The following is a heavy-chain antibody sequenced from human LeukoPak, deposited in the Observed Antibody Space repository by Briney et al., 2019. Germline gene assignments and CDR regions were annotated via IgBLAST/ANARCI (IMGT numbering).Heavy chain of an antibody. CDR1: GVSISGGSYY. Sequence: TLSLTCTVSGVSISGGSYYWSWIRQHPGKGLEWIGYIYYTGNTYYNPSLKSRVTISVDTSKNQFSVKLTSVTAADTAVYYCARTGKNWETGYGMDVWGQGTTVTVSS. V-gene: IGHV4-31*03. CDR3: ARTGKNWETGYGMDV. J-gene: IGHJ6*02. D-gene: IGHD7-27*01. CDR2: IYYTGNT.